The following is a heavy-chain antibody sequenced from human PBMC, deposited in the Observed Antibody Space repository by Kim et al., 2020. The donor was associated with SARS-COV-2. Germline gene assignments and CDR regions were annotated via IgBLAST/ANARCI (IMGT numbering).Heavy chain of an antibody. J-gene: IGHJ4*02. CDR3: ARLVSENSAVEY. Sequence: SETLSLTCTVSGDSISRSSSYWGWIRQPPGKGLEWIGSIDYSGNTYYNPSLKSRVTISVDTSKNQFSLKMRSVTAADTAVYYCARLVSENSAVEYWGQGTLVTVSS. V-gene: IGHV4-39*01. CDR2: IDYSGNT. CDR1: GDSISRSSSY.